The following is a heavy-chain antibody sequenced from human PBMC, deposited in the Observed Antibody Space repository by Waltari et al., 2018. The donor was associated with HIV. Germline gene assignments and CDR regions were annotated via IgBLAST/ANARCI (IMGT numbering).Heavy chain of an antibody. J-gene: IGHJ4*02. CDR1: GDSISDTPFY. CDR2: ISYSGTT. V-gene: IGHV4-39*01. CDR3: VRHWVYGSVPSAIRTFDN. Sequence: QLQMQESGPGLVKPSETLSLTCSVSGDSISDTPFYWGWIRQPPGKGLEWIGSISYSGTTYSKASLSSRGIVSVDTPKNQFSLHLRSVTAADTAVYYCVRHWVYGSVPSAIRTFDNWGQGTLVTVSS. D-gene: IGHD3-10*01.